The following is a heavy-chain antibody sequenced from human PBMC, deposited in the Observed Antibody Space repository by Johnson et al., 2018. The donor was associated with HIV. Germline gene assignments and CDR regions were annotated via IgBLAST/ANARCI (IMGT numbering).Heavy chain of an antibody. CDR2: IRYDGSNK. J-gene: IGHJ3*02. CDR1: GFTFDDYA. Sequence: QVQLVESGGVVVQPGGSLRLSCAASGFTFDDYAMHWVRQAPGKGLEWVAFIRYDGSNKYYADSVKGRFTISRDNSKNTLYLTMNSLGAEDQAVYYCAKDRVQWLNAFDIWGQGTMVTVAS. CDR3: AKDRVQWLNAFDI. V-gene: IGHV3-30*02. D-gene: IGHD6-19*01.